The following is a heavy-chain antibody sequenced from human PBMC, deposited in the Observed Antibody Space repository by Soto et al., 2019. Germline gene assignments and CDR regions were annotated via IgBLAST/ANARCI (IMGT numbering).Heavy chain of an antibody. Sequence: QVQLVQSGSEVRRPGSSAKVSCKASGGSFSNSAIAWVRQAPGQGLEWLGMIIPIFTTTNYAQKFKDRLTITADGSTSTAYMELSGLKSEDTAVYFCARPSGLLGQFSALVDYWGQGTLVTVSS. CDR1: GGSFSNSA. CDR3: ARPSGLLGQFSALVDY. J-gene: IGHJ4*02. D-gene: IGHD6-6*01. CDR2: IIPIFTTT. V-gene: IGHV1-69*18.